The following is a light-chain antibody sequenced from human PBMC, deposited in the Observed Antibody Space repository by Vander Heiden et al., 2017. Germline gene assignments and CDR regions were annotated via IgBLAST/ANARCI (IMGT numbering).Light chain of an antibody. V-gene: IGKV1-39*01. CDR2: GAS. CDR1: QSISIY. J-gene: IGKJ4*01. Sequence: DIPITQSPSSLSASVGDRVTITCRASQSISIYLNWYQQKPGKAPKLLIYGASSLQSGVPSRFSGSGSGTDFTLTISTLQPEDFATYFCQQTYRTPLTFGGGTKVEIK. CDR3: QQTYRTPLT.